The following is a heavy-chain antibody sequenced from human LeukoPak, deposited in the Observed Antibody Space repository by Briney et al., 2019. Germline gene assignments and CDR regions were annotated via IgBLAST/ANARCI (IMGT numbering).Heavy chain of an antibody. Sequence: SETLSLTCTVSGGSISSTSYYWGWIRQPPGKGLEWIGSIYYSGSTYYNPSLKSRVTISVDTSKNQFSLKLSSVTAADTAVYYCARTDMWDYDPYFDYWGQGTLVTVSS. J-gene: IGHJ4*02. CDR1: GGSISSTSYY. D-gene: IGHD4-17*01. CDR3: ARTDMWDYDPYFDY. CDR2: IYYSGST. V-gene: IGHV4-39*07.